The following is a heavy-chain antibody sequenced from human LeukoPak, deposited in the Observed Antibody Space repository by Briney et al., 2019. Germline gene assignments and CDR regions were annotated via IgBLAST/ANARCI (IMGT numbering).Heavy chain of an antibody. J-gene: IGHJ4*02. CDR1: GFTFSRYK. Sequence: GGSLRLSCAASGFTFSRYKMNWVGQARGKGLESVSSISSSTTYLYYADSVNGRFTVSRDNAKNSLFLQMNSLRAEDTAVFYCARGGGGDYWGQGTLVTVSS. CDR3: ARGGGGDY. V-gene: IGHV3-21*01. CDR2: ISSSTTYL.